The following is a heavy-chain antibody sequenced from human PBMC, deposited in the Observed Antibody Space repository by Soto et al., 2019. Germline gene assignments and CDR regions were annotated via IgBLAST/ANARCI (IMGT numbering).Heavy chain of an antibody. CDR2: IYYSGST. CDR1: GGSFSSGDYY. V-gene: IGHV4-31*03. Sequence: PSETLSLTCTVSGGSFSSGDYYWSWIRQHPGKGLEWIGYIYYSGSTYYNPSLRSRVTISVDTSTKQFSLKLTSVTAADTALYYCASEFVYGDYGGGLDPWGQGTQVTVSS. D-gene: IGHD4-17*01. J-gene: IGHJ5*02. CDR3: ASEFVYGDYGGGLDP.